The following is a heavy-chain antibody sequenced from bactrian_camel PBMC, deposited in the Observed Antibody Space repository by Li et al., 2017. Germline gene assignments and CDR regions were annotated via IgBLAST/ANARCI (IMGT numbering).Heavy chain of an antibody. J-gene: IGHJ4*01. CDR1: GYTVSGLY. Sequence: HVQLVESGGNSVQAGGSLRLSCEVSGYTVSGLYMAWFRQAPGKEREGVAAIDRSGSTTYAGSLKGRFTISRDNAKNTLYLQLSSLKTEDTAMYYCAKIMSGVWFWDYWGQGTQVTVS. D-gene: IGHD2*01. CDR2: IDRSGST. V-gene: IGHV3S55*01. CDR3: AKIMSGVWFWDY.